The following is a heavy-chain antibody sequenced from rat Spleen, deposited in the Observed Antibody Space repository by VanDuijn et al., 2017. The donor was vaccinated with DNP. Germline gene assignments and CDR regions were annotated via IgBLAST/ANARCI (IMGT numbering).Heavy chain of an antibody. Sequence: EVQLVESGGGLVQPGRSLKLSCAASGFTFSNYGMAWVRQAPKKGLEWVATISTSGGSTYYRDSVKGRFTISRDNAKSTLYLQMDSLRSEDTATYYCTTRVVQLYYYAMDAWGQGTSVTVSS. CDR3: TTRVVQLYYYAMDA. CDR2: ISTSGGST. D-gene: IGHD1-5*01. J-gene: IGHJ4*01. CDR1: GFTFSNYG. V-gene: IGHV5-27*01.